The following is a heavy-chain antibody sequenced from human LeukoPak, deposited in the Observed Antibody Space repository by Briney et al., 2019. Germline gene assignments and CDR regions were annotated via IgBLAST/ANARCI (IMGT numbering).Heavy chain of an antibody. CDR1: GGSISGYY. CDR3: ARHYCGGTSCYQFDC. Sequence: PSETLSLTCTVSGGSISGYYWSWLRQPPGKGLEWIGFIYYSGSTNYNPSLKSRVTISVDTSENQFSLNLSSVTAADTAVYYCARHYCGGTSCYQFDCWGQGTLVTVSS. J-gene: IGHJ4*02. V-gene: IGHV4-59*08. D-gene: IGHD2-2*01. CDR2: IYYSGST.